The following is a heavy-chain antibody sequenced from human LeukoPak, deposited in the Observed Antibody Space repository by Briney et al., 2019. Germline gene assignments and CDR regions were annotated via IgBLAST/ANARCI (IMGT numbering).Heavy chain of an antibody. CDR2: INHSGST. D-gene: IGHD6-25*01. CDR1: GGSFSGYY. J-gene: IGHJ3*02. CDR3: ARAAAPRGAFDI. Sequence: SETLSLTCAVYGGSFSGYYWSWIREPPGKGLEWIGEINHSGSTNYNPSLKSRVPISVDTSKKQFSLKLSSVTAADTAVYYCARAAAPRGAFDIWGQGTMVTVSS. V-gene: IGHV4-34*01.